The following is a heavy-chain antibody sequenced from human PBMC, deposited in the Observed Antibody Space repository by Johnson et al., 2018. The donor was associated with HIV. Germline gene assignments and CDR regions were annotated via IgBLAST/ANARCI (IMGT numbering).Heavy chain of an antibody. V-gene: IGHV3-72*01. CDR1: GFTFSDHY. J-gene: IGHJ3*02. CDR2: IKNKANSYTT. D-gene: IGHD3-22*01. Sequence: VQLVDSGGGLVQPGGSLRLSCAASGFTFSDHYMDWVRQAPGKGLEWVGRIKNKANSYTTEYAASVKGRFTISRDDSKNSLYLQMSSLKTEDTAVYYCVRDSSGYSGFDIWGQGTMVTVSS. CDR3: VRDSSGYSGFDI.